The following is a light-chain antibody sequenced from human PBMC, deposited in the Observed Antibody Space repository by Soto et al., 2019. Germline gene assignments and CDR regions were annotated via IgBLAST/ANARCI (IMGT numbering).Light chain of an antibody. CDR1: SSDVGGYNY. J-gene: IGLJ1*01. CDR2: DVS. CDR3: SSYTTSNTRQIV. Sequence: SVLTQPASVSGSPGQSITISCTGTSSDVGGYNYVSWYQHHPGKAPKLIIYDVSNRPSGVSIRFSGSKSDNTASLTISGLQPEDEADYHCSSYTTSNTRQIVFGTGTKVT. V-gene: IGLV2-14*03.